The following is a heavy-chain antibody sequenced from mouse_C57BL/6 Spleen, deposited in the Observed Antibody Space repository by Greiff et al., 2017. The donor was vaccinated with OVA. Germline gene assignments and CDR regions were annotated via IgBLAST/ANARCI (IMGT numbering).Heavy chain of an antibody. D-gene: IGHD2-2*01. CDR3: TRSDGYDGYFDV. CDR2: IDPETGGT. CDR1: GYTFTDYE. J-gene: IGHJ1*03. V-gene: IGHV1-15*01. Sequence: VQGVESGAELVRPGASVTLSCKASGYTFTDYEMHWVKQTPVHGLEWIGAIDPETGGTAYNQKFKGKAILTADKSSSTAYMELRSLTSEDSAVYYCTRSDGYDGYFDVWGTGTTVTVSS.